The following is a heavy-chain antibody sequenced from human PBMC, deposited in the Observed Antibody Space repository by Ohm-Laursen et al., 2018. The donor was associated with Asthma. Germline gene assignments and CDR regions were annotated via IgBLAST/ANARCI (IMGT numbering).Heavy chain of an antibody. D-gene: IGHD2-21*02. CDR3: ARRDFSGGDPNAAFDI. V-gene: IGHV3-30-3*01. CDR1: GFTFSSYA. Sequence: SLRLSCSASGFTFSSYAMHWVRQAPGKGLEWVTIITSDGSWTSYADSVKGRFTISRDNSKSTLYMQMNSLRAEDTAVYYCARRDFSGGDPNAAFDIWGQGTMVTVSS. CDR2: ITSDGSWT. J-gene: IGHJ3*02.